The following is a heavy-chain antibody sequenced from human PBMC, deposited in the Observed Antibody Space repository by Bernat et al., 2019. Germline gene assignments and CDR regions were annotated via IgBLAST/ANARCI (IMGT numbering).Heavy chain of an antibody. CDR1: GFTFRTYG. D-gene: IGHD3-22*01. CDR2: VHADGGTG. V-gene: IGHV3-33*01. J-gene: IGHJ4*02. CDR3: VRGPLSPVVISQFDY. Sequence: QVQLVESGGGVVQSGRSLRLSCAASGFTFRTYGMHWVRQAPGKGLEWVAGVHADGGTGYYADSVKGRFTISRDNVENTVFLQRNSLRVEDTAVYYCVRGPLSPVVISQFDYWGQGALVPVSS.